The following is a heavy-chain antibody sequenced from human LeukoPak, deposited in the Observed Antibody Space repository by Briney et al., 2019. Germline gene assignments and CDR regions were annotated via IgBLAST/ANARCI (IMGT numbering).Heavy chain of an antibody. CDR1: RFTFSSYS. J-gene: IGHJ4*02. CDR3: ARGIRWASDY. Sequence: GGSLRLSCAASRFTFSSYSMVWVRQAPGKGLEYVSGITSNGGTTYYGNSVKGRFTISRDNSKDTLYLQMGSLRTEDMAVYYCARGIRWASDYWGQGTPVTVAS. CDR2: ITSNGGTT. D-gene: IGHD4-23*01. V-gene: IGHV3-64*01.